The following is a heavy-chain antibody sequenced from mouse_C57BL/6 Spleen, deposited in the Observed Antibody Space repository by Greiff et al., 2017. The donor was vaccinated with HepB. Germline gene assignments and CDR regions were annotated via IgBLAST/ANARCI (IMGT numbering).Heavy chain of an antibody. V-gene: IGHV1-81*01. CDR2: IYPRSGNT. J-gene: IGHJ1*03. CDR1: GYTFTSYG. D-gene: IGHD3-1*01. Sequence: VQVVESGAELARPGASVKLSCKASGYTFTSYGISWVKQRTGQGLEWIGEIYPRSGNTYYNEKFKGKATLTADKSSSTAYMELRSLTSEDSAVYFCARSGLGGDWYFDVWGTGTTVTVSS. CDR3: ARSGLGGDWYFDV.